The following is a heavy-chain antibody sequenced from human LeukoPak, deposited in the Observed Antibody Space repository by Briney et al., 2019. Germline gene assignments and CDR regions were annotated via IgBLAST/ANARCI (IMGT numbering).Heavy chain of an antibody. CDR3: ARAGGLDY. CDR2: IKQDGREK. V-gene: IGHV3-7*04. J-gene: IGHJ4*02. D-gene: IGHD3-16*01. Sequence: GGSLRLSCAASGFTFSNSWMSWVRQAPGRGLEWVANIKQDGREKYHAASVDGRFTISRDHAKNSLYLQIASLRTERTSVHYCARAGGLDYWGQGTLVTVSS. CDR1: GFTFSNSW.